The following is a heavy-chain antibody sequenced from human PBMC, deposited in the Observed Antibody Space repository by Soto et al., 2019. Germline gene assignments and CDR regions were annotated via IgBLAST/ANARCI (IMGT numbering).Heavy chain of an antibody. V-gene: IGHV1-8*01. CDR3: ASPARNYDFWSGYSIDI. J-gene: IGHJ3*02. CDR2: MNPNSGNT. Sequence: ASVKVSFKASGYTFTSYDINWVRQATGQGLEWMGWMNPNSGNTGYAQKFQGRVTMTRNTSISTAYMELSSLRSEDTAVYYCASPARNYDFWSGYSIDIWGQGTMVSVSS. CDR1: GYTFTSYD. D-gene: IGHD3-3*01.